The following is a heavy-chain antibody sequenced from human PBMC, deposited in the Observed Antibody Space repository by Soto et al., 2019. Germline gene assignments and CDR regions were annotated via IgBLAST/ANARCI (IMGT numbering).Heavy chain of an antibody. D-gene: IGHD6-13*01. Sequence: QLQLQESGSGLVQPSQTLSLTCTVSGGSITSGDYSWSWIRQPPGKGLEWIGYIYHSGSTFSNPSLQSRVTXXVXTXXNQFSLKLTSVTAADTAIYYCAREGGSSWYVFFDPWGQGTLVTVSS. J-gene: IGHJ5*02. CDR1: GGSITSGDYS. V-gene: IGHV4-30-2*01. CDR2: IYHSGST. CDR3: AREGGSSWYVFFDP.